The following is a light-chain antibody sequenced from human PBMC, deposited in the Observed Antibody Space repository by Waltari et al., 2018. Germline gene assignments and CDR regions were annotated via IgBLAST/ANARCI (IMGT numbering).Light chain of an antibody. CDR3: SSYTTSHTVL. V-gene: IGLV2-23*02. Sequence: QSALTQPASVSGSPGQSITISCTGTSSDVGGYNLVSWYQQHPGKAPKVMIYEVTERPSGVSYRFSGSKSGDTASLTISDLQAEDEADYFCSSYTTSHTVLFGGGTTLTVL. CDR2: EVT. J-gene: IGLJ2*01. CDR1: SSDVGGYNL.